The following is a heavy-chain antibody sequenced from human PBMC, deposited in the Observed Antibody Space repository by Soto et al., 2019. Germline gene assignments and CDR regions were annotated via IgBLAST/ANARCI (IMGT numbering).Heavy chain of an antibody. V-gene: IGHV1-69*12. Sequence: QVQLVQSGAEVKKPGSSVKVSCKASGGTFSSYAISWVRQAPGQGLEWMGGIIPIFGTANYAQKFQGRVTITADESTGTAYMEVSSLSTEDTAVYYCAGDGGVYDYSPFDYWGQGTLVTVSS. CDR1: GGTFSSYA. CDR3: AGDGGVYDYSPFDY. D-gene: IGHD4-4*01. CDR2: IIPIFGTA. J-gene: IGHJ4*02.